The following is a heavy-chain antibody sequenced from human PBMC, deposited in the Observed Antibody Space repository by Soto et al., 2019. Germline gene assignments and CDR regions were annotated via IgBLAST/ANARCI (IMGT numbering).Heavy chain of an antibody. CDR2: IYWDDDE. CDR1: GFSLSTSGMG. V-gene: IGHV2-5*02. CDR3: AHSKMDV. Sequence: QITLKESGPTLVKPTQTLPLTCTFSGFSLSTSGMGVGWLRQPPGKALEWLALIYWDDDERYSPSLKSRLTITKDTSKNQVVLTMTNMDPVDTAKYLCAHSKMDVWGRGSTVTVS. J-gene: IGHJ6*03.